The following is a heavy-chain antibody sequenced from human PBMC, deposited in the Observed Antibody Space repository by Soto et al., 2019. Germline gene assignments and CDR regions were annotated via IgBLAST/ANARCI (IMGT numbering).Heavy chain of an antibody. D-gene: IGHD3-9*01. J-gene: IGHJ5*02. V-gene: IGHV4-59*12. CDR2: IYYSGST. CDR3: ARSVPTLRPSSFDWLLYRSWWVDP. Sequence: PSETLSLTCTVSGGSISSYYWSWIRQPPGKGLEWIGHIYYSGSTNYNPSLKSRVTISVDTSKNQFSLKLSSVTAADTAVYYCARSVPTLRPSSFDWLLYRSWWVDPWGQGTLVIVS. CDR1: GGSISSYY.